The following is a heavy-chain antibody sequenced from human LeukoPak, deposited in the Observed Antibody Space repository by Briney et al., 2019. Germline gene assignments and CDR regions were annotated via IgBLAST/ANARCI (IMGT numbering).Heavy chain of an antibody. V-gene: IGHV4-39*01. CDR3: ARGEKALDYFDY. D-gene: IGHD3-16*01. Sequence: SETLSLTCTVSGGSISSRSYYWGWIRQPPGKGLEWIGKISDSGNTYYSPSLRSRVTISIDMSKNQFSVKLSSVTATDTAVYYCARGEKALDYFDYWGQGTLVTVSS. CDR1: GGSISSRSYY. CDR2: ISDSGNT. J-gene: IGHJ4*02.